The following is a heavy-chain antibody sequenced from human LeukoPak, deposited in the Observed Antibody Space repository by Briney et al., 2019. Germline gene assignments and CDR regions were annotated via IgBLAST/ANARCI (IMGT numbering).Heavy chain of an antibody. CDR1: GGSISSYN. CDR3: AREDQDSSGWYEGIDY. CDR2: MYTSGST. V-gene: IGHV4-4*07. J-gene: IGHJ4*02. D-gene: IGHD6-19*01. Sequence: PSETLSLTCSVSGGSISSYNWNWIRQPAGKGLEWIGRMYTSGSTTYNSSLKSRVTISVDTSKNQFSLKLSSVTAADTAVYYCAREDQDSSGWYEGIDYWGQGTLVTVSS.